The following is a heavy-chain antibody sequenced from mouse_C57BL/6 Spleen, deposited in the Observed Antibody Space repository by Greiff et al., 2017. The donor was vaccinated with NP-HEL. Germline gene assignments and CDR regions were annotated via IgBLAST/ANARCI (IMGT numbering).Heavy chain of an antibody. J-gene: IGHJ4*01. D-gene: IGHD1-1*01. CDR3: ARVGYYYGSSYGNAMDY. Sequence: VQLQQSGAELVKPGASVKLSCKASGYTFTSYWMHWMKQRPGQGLEWIGMIHPNSGSTNYNEKFKSKATLTVDKSSSTAYMQLSRLTSEDSAVYYCARVGYYYGSSYGNAMDYWGQGASVTVSS. V-gene: IGHV1-64*01. CDR1: GYTFTSYW. CDR2: IHPNSGST.